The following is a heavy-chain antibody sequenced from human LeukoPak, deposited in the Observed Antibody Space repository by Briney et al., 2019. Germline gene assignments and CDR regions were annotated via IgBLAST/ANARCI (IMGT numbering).Heavy chain of an antibody. D-gene: IGHD6-13*01. J-gene: IGHJ4*02. V-gene: IGHV4-34*01. CDR3: ARGRWHPSVRVDY. CDR2: INHSGST. CDR1: GGSFSGYY. Sequence: SETLSLTCAVYGGSFSGYYWSWIRQPPGKGLEWIGEINHSGSTNYNPSLKSRVTISVDTSKNQFSLKLNSVTAADTAVHYCARGRWHPSVRVDYWGQGTLVTVSS.